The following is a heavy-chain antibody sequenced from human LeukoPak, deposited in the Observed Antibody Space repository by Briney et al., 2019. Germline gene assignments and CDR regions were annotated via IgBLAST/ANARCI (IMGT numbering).Heavy chain of an antibody. D-gene: IGHD6-19*01. CDR1: GGSISSYY. CDR3: ARQGYSSGWYIDY. V-gene: IGHV4-59*08. J-gene: IGHJ4*02. CDR2: IYYSGST. Sequence: PSGTLSLTCTVSGGSISSYYWTWIRQPPGKGLEWIGYIYYSGSTNYNPSLKSRVTISVDTSKNQFSLRLSSVTAADTAVYYCARQGYSSGWYIDYWGQGTLVTVSS.